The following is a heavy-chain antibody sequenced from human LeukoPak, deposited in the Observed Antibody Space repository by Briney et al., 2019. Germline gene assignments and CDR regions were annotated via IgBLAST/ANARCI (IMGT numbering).Heavy chain of an antibody. D-gene: IGHD1-7*01. CDR1: GGTFSSYA. V-gene: IGHV1-69*06. CDR2: IIPIFGTA. J-gene: IGHJ6*03. Sequence: ASVKVSCKASGGTFSSYAISWVRQAPGQGLEWMGGIIPIFGTANYAQKFQGRVTITADKSTSTAYMELSSLRSEDTAVYYCARGLNYPYCYYMDVWGKGTTVTASS. CDR3: ARGLNYPYCYYMDV.